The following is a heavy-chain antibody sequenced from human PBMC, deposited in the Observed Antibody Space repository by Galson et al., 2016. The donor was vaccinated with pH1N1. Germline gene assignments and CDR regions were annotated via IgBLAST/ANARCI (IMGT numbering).Heavy chain of an antibody. J-gene: IGHJ2*01. V-gene: IGHV1-69*10. Sequence: VKVSCKASGDIFINYPISWVRQAPGQGLEWMGGIMPIFDKPTYAQKFQGRVTITTDKSTSTTYMVLSSLRSEDTAGYYCARGGGTYYQTYWYFNLWGRGTLVTVSS. CDR3: ARGGGTYYQTYWYFNL. CDR1: GDIFINYP. D-gene: IGHD3-22*01. CDR2: IMPIFDKP.